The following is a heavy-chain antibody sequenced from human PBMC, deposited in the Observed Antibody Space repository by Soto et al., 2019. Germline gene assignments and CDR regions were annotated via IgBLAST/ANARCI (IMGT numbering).Heavy chain of an antibody. CDR1: RGSFSGFY. CDR2: INHSGST. J-gene: IGHJ6*02. V-gene: IGHV4-34*01. CDR3: ARVRGYVYGNNFYGMDV. Sequence: QVQLQQRGAGLLKPSETLALTCGVYRGSFSGFYWTWIRQTPGKGLEWIGEINHSGSTNYNPSFKNRVTISVDRSTNYFSLKMTSVTAADAAVDYCARVRGYVYGNNFYGMDVWGQGTTVTVSS. D-gene: IGHD5-18*01.